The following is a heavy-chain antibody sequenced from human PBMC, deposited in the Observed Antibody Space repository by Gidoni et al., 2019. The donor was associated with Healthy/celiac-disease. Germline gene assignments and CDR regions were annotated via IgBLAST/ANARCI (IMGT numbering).Heavy chain of an antibody. V-gene: IGHV3-11*01. Sequence: QVQLVESGGGLVKPGGSLRLSCAAYGFTFSDYYMSWIRQAPGKGLEWVSYISSSGSTIYYADSVKGRFTISRDNAKNSLYLQMNSLRAEDTAVYYCAYQNQLLQPNEYFQHWGQGTLVTVSS. J-gene: IGHJ1*01. CDR2: ISSSGSTI. CDR3: AYQNQLLQPNEYFQH. D-gene: IGHD2-2*01. CDR1: GFTFSDYY.